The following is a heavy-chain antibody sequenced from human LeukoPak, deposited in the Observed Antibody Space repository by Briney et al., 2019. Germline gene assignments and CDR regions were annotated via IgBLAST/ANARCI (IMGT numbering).Heavy chain of an antibody. Sequence: GGSLRLSCAASGFGFSVYWMHWVCQAPGKGLVWVSRIDTDGKSTRYADSVKGRFTISRDNAKNTLYLQMNSLRAEDTAVYYCARAPNDYWSGYSASFDYWGQGSLVTVSS. CDR1: GFGFSVYW. J-gene: IGHJ4*02. CDR3: ARAPNDYWSGYSASFDY. D-gene: IGHD3-3*01. V-gene: IGHV3-74*01. CDR2: IDTDGKST.